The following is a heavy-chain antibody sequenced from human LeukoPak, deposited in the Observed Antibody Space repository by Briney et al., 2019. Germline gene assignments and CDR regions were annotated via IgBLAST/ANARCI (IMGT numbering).Heavy chain of an antibody. J-gene: IGHJ3*02. CDR1: GFTFSSYW. D-gene: IGHD4-17*01. Sequence: GGSLRLSCAASGFTFSSYWMNWARQAPGKGLEWVSYISSSGSTIYYADSVKGRFTISRDNAKNSLYLQMNSLRAEDTAVYYCARDTTVSPSNDAFDIWGQGTMVTVSS. CDR3: ARDTTVSPSNDAFDI. V-gene: IGHV3-48*04. CDR2: ISSSGSTI.